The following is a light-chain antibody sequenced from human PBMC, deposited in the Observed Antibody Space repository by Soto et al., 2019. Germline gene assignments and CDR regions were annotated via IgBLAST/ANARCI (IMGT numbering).Light chain of an antibody. CDR2: DAS. CDR3: QQCSWHPFTVT. Sequence: EIVMTQSPATLSVSPGERATLSCRASQSVSSNLAWYQQKPGQAPRLLIYDASTRATGIPARFSGSGSGTEYTLPLSSLQSEDSAVYYCQQCSWHPFTVTFGGGTKVEIK. CDR1: QSVSSN. J-gene: IGKJ4*01. V-gene: IGKV3-15*01.